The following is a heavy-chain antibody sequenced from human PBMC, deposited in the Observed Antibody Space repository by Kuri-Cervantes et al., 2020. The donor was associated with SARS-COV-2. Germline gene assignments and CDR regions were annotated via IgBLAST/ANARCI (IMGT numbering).Heavy chain of an antibody. J-gene: IGHJ6*02. D-gene: IGHD3-10*01. CDR1: XXXXSSYG. V-gene: IGHV3-30*18. Sequence: GGSLRLXCAXSXXXXSSYGXXWVRXXPGKGXEWXXVISXXGSNXYYADSVKGRFXISRDNSKNTLXXXMNSLRAXDKAVYYCAKXSLLWFGETXYYYYGMDVWGQGTTVTVSS. CDR3: AKXSLLWFGETXYYYYGMDV. CDR2: ISXXGSNX.